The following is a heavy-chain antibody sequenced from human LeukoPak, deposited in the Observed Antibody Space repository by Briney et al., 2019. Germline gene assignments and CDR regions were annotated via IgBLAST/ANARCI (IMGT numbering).Heavy chain of an antibody. V-gene: IGHV3-53*04. J-gene: IGHJ4*02. CDR1: GFTVSSNY. D-gene: IGHD6-13*01. CDR2: IYSGGST. Sequence: PGGSLRPSCAASGFTVSSNYMSWVRQAPGKGLEWVSVIYSGGSTYYADSVKGRFTISRHNSKNTLYLQMNSLRAEDTAVYYCARDVGEDSSSLDYWGQGTLVTVSS. CDR3: ARDVGEDSSSLDY.